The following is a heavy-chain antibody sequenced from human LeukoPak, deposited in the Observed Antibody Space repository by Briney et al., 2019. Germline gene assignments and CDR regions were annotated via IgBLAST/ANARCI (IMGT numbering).Heavy chain of an antibody. J-gene: IGHJ6*02. CDR3: ARVANYYGSGSYYKSYYYYGMDV. V-gene: IGHV3-21*01. CDR1: GFTFSSYA. CDR2: ISSSSSYI. D-gene: IGHD3-10*01. Sequence: NPGGSLRLSCAASGFTFSSYAMSWVRQAPGKGLEWVSSISSSSSYIYYADSVKGRFTISRDNAKNSLYLQMNSLRAEDTAVYYCARVANYYGSGSYYKSYYYYGMDVWGQGTTVTVSS.